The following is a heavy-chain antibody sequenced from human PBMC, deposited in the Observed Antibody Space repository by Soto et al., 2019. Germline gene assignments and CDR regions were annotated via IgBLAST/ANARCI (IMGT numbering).Heavy chain of an antibody. CDR3: ARDPDDYILDY. CDR2: ISYDGSNK. D-gene: IGHD4-4*01. J-gene: IGHJ4*02. CDR1: GFTFSSYA. V-gene: IGHV3-30-3*01. Sequence: QVQLVESGGGVVQPGRSLRLSCAASGFTFSSYAMHWVRQAPGKGVDWVAVISYDGSNKYYADSVKGRFTISRDNSKNALYLQMNSLRAEDTAVYYCARDPDDYILDYWGQGTLVTVSS.